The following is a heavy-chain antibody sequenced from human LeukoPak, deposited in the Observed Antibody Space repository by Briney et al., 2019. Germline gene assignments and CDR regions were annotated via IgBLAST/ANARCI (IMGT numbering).Heavy chain of an antibody. CDR1: GGSISNSGFY. CDR2: VYYSGST. CDR3: ARGRLRYYYDSSGHIGGYYFDY. Sequence: SETLSLTCTVSGGSISNSGFYWGWIRQPPGKGLEWIGNVYYSGSTYYNSSLKSRVTMSVDTSKNQFPLKLSSVTAAGTAVYYCARGRLRYYYDSSGHIGGYYFDYWGQGTLVTVSS. J-gene: IGHJ4*02. V-gene: IGHV4-39*01. D-gene: IGHD3-22*01.